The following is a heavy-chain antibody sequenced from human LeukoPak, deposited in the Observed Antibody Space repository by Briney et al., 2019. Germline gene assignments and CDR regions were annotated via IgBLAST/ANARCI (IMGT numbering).Heavy chain of an antibody. CDR3: ARGGETAAGISSSFDY. D-gene: IGHD6-13*01. CDR1: GGTFSSYA. CDR2: IIPIFGTA. Sequence: GASVKVSCKASGGTFSSYAISWVRQAPGQGLEWMGGIIPIFGTANYAQKFQGRVTITADESTSTAYMELSSLRSEDTAVYYCARGGETAAGISSSFDYWGQGTLVTVSS. J-gene: IGHJ4*02. V-gene: IGHV1-69*13.